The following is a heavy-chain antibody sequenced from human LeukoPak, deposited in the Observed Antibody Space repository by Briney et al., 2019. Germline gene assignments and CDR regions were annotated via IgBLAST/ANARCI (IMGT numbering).Heavy chain of an antibody. V-gene: IGHV4-34*01. CDR1: GGSFNGYY. D-gene: IGHD2-21*02. CDR3: ARGRALAYCGGDCWGLDY. J-gene: IGHJ4*02. CDR2: INHSGST. Sequence: SETLSLTCAVYGGSFNGYYWSWIRQPPGKGLEWIGEINHSGSTNYNPSLKSRVTISVDTTKNQFPLKLSSVTAADTAVYYCARGRALAYCGGDCWGLDYWGQGTLVTASS.